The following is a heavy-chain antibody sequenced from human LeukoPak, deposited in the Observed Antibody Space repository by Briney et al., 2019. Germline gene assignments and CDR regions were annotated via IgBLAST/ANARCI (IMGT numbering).Heavy chain of an antibody. D-gene: IGHD3-10*01. CDR2: IYYSGST. V-gene: IGHV4-61*01. CDR1: GGSVSSGSYY. Sequence: SETLSLTCTVSGGSVSSGSYYWSWIRQPPGKGLEWIGYIYYSGSTNYNPSLKSRVIISVDTSKNQFSLKLSSVTAADTAVYYCARATLLWFGELFTSFDYWGQGTLVTVSS. J-gene: IGHJ4*02. CDR3: ARATLLWFGELFTSFDY.